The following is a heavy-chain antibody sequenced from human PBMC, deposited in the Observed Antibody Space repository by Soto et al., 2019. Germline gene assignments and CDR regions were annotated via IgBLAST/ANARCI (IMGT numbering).Heavy chain of an antibody. CDR1: GGSFSGYY. Sequence: QVQLQQWGAGLLEPSETLSLTCAVYGGSFSGYYWSWIRQPPGKGLEWIGEINHSGSTNYNPSLKSRVTISVDTSKNQFSLKLSSVTAADTAVYYCARGPGSSLWRWRGYFQHWGQGTLVTVSS. V-gene: IGHV4-34*01. D-gene: IGHD5-18*01. CDR2: INHSGST. J-gene: IGHJ1*01. CDR3: ARGPGSSLWRWRGYFQH.